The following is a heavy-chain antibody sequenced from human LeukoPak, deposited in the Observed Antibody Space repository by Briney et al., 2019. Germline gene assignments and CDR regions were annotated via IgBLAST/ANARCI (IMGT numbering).Heavy chain of an antibody. Sequence: SETLSLTCSVSGGSISSRDHYWSWIRQHPEKGLEWIGYIFYSGSTNYNPSLKSRVTISVDTSKNQFSLKLSSVTAADTAVYYCARELKSCSGGSCYHGYYYYGMDVWGQGTTVTVSS. CDR1: GGSISSRDHY. CDR3: ARELKSCSGGSCYHGYYYYGMDV. V-gene: IGHV4-61*08. J-gene: IGHJ6*02. CDR2: IFYSGST. D-gene: IGHD2-15*01.